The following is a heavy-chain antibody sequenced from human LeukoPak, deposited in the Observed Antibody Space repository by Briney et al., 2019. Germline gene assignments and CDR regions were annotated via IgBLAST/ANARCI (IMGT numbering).Heavy chain of an antibody. Sequence: GGSLRLSCAGSGYTFSSYDMKWVRQAPGKGLEWVSHISSSGSNINYADSVKGRFTISRDNAKNSLYLQMNSLRAEDTAVYYCARGLRYTILGGDYYWGQGALVTVSS. D-gene: IGHD3-3*01. CDR3: ARGLRYTILGGDYY. CDR1: GYTFSSYD. CDR2: ISSSGSNI. J-gene: IGHJ4*02. V-gene: IGHV3-48*03.